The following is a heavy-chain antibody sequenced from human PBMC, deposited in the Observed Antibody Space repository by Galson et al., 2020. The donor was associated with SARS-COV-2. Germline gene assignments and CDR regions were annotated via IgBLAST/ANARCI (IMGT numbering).Heavy chain of an antibody. Sequence: SETLSLTCTVSGGSLRSFTHYWGWIRQSPGKGLEWIATNYYSGGTHHNPSLRSRVTISVDMSKNQFSLDVTSVTAADTAVYYCARGISGADRWHFDLWGRGTLVKVSS. CDR2: NYYSGGT. J-gene: IGHJ2*01. CDR3: ARGISGADRWHFDL. D-gene: IGHD1-26*01. V-gene: IGHV4-39*07. CDR1: GGSLRSFTHY.